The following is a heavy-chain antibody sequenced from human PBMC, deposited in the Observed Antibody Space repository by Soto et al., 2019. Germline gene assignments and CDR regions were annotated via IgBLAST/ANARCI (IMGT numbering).Heavy chain of an antibody. CDR3: AKEGLLGYCSSTSCPHAFDI. D-gene: IGHD2-2*01. V-gene: IGHV3-23*01. CDR1: GFTFSSYA. J-gene: IGHJ3*02. CDR2: ISGSGGST. Sequence: EVQLLESGGGLVQPGGSLRLSCAASGFTFSSYAMSWVRQAPGKGLEWVSAISGSGGSTYYADSVKGRFTISRDNSKNTLYLQMNSLRAEDPAVYYCAKEGLLGYCSSTSCPHAFDIWGQGTMVTVSS.